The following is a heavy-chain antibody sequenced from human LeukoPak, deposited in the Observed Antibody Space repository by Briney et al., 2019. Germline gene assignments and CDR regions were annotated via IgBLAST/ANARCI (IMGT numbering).Heavy chain of an antibody. CDR1: GGSFSGYY. CDR3: AKPQRGYSYGYYY. CDR2: INHSGST. J-gene: IGHJ4*02. Sequence: PSETLSLTCAVYGGSFSGYYWSWIRQPPGKELEWIGEINHSGSTNYNPSLKSRVTISVDTSKNQFSLKLSSVTAADTAVYYCAKPQRGYSYGYYYWGQGTLVTVSS. D-gene: IGHD5-18*01. V-gene: IGHV4-34*01.